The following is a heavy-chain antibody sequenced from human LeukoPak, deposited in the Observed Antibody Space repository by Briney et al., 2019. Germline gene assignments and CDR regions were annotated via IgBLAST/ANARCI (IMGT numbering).Heavy chain of an antibody. J-gene: IGHJ6*02. CDR1: GFTFSSHG. CDR3: ARGGAAGIYGMDV. V-gene: IGHV3-30*02. CDR2: ISYDGSNK. D-gene: IGHD6-13*01. Sequence: GGSLRLSCAASGFTFSSHGMHWVRKAPGKGLDGVTFISYDGSNKYCAYSVKGRITIAENNSKNTQYLQGDSLRPEDTAVYYCARGGAAGIYGMDVWGQGAIMTVTS.